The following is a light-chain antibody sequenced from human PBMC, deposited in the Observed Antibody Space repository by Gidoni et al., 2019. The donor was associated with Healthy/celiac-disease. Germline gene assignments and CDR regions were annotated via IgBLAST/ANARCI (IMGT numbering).Light chain of an antibody. V-gene: IGKV3-15*01. Sequence: EIVMTQSPATLSVSPGERATLSCRASQSVSSNLAWYQQKPGQAPRLPARFSGSGSGTEFTLTISSLQSEDFAVSYCQQYNNWPPWTFGQGTKVEIK. CDR3: QQYNNWPPWT. J-gene: IGKJ1*01. CDR1: QSVSSN.